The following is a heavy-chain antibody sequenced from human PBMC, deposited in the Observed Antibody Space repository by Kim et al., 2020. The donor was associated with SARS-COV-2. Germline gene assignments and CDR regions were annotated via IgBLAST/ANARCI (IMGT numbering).Heavy chain of an antibody. Sequence: ASVKVSCKASGYTFTNYAVHWVRQAPGQRLEWMGWINGGNGNTKYSQKFQGRVTITRDTSASTAYMELTSLRSEDTAVHYCARGQWVAVAIYYFDYWGQGTLVTVSS. CDR1: GYTFTNYA. D-gene: IGHD2-15*01. J-gene: IGHJ4*02. CDR3: ARGQWVAVAIYYFDY. V-gene: IGHV1-3*01. CDR2: INGGNGNT.